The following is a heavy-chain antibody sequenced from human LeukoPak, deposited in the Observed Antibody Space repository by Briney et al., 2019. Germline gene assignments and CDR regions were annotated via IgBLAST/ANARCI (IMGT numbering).Heavy chain of an antibody. CDR3: ARMGSFSYDSSGYYNDAFDI. CDR1: GGTFSSYA. J-gene: IGHJ3*02. Sequence: SVKVSCKASGGTFSSYAISWVRQAPGQGLEWMGGIIPIFGTANYAQKFQGRVTITADESTGTAYMELSSLRSEDTAVYYCARMGSFSYDSSGYYNDAFDIWGQGTMVTVSS. D-gene: IGHD3-22*01. CDR2: IIPIFGTA. V-gene: IGHV1-69*13.